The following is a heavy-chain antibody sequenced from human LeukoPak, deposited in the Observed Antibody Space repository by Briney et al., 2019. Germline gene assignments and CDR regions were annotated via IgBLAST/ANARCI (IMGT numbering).Heavy chain of an antibody. CDR2: IYSGGST. V-gene: IGHV3-53*04. Sequence: QAGGSLRLSCAASGFTVSSNYMSWVRQAPEKGLEWVSVIYSGGSTYYADSVKGRFTISRHNSKNTLYLQMNSLRAEDTAVYYCARGSGSYPSYYFDYWGQGTLVTVSS. CDR1: GFTVSSNY. CDR3: ARGSGSYPSYYFDY. J-gene: IGHJ4*02. D-gene: IGHD1-26*01.